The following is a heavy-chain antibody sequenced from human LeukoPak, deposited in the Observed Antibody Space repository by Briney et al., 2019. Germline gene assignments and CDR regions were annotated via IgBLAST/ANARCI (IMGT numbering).Heavy chain of an antibody. CDR3: ARDIGSGYSYGLYNWFDP. V-gene: IGHV1-2*02. CDR2: INPNTGGT. Sequence: GASVKVSCKASGYTFTGYYMHWVRQAPGQGLEWMGWINPNTGGTNHAQKFQGRVTMTSDTSITTAYMELSRLRSDDTAVYYCARDIGSGYSYGLYNWFDPWGQGTLVTVSS. J-gene: IGHJ5*02. CDR1: GYTFTGYY. D-gene: IGHD5-18*01.